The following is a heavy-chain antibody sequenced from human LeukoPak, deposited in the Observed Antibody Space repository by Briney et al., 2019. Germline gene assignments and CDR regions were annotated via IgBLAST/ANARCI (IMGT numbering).Heavy chain of an antibody. J-gene: IGHJ4*02. D-gene: IGHD4-17*01. V-gene: IGHV3-30*03. CDR3: ARSVADGLTVTDFDY. Sequence: HPGGSLRLSCAASGFTFSSYGMHWVRQAPGKGLEWVAVISYDGSNKYYADSVKGRFTISRDNSKNTLYLQMNSLRAEDTAVYYCARSVADGLTVTDFDYWGQGTLVTVSS. CDR1: GFTFSSYG. CDR2: ISYDGSNK.